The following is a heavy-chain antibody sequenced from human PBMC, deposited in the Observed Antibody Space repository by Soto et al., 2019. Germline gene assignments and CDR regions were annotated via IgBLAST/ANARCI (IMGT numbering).Heavy chain of an antibody. CDR3: ARSLDYGDYVFGH. CDR1: GFTFSDYN. J-gene: IGHJ4*02. Sequence: PGGSLRLSCAASGFTFSDYNMNWIRQAPGKGLEWVASISCCTSYINYADSVKGRFTISRDNARNSLFLQMNSLRAEDTAVYYCARSLDYGDYVFGHWGQGALVTVSS. V-gene: IGHV3-11*06. D-gene: IGHD4-17*01. CDR2: ISCCTSYI.